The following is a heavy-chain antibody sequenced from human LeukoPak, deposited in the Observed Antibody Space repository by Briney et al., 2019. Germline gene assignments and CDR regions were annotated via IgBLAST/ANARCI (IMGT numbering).Heavy chain of an antibody. CDR1: GGSFSGCY. J-gene: IGHJ5*02. CDR2: INHSGST. V-gene: IGHV4-34*01. D-gene: IGHD6-19*01. Sequence: PSETLSLTCAVYGGSFSGCYWSWIRQPPGKGLEWIGEINHSGSTNYNPSLKSRVTISVDTSKNQFSLKLSSVTAADTAVCYCARGGTYSSGWYHYNWFDPWGQGTLVTVSS. CDR3: ARGGTYSSGWYHYNWFDP.